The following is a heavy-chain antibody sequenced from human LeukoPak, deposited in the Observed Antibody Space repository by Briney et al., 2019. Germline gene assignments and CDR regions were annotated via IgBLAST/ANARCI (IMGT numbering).Heavy chain of an antibody. CDR1: GYTFTSYA. D-gene: IGHD3-9*01. J-gene: IGHJ4*02. CDR2: SNAGNGNT. CDR3: ARTHYDILTGYNLDY. Sequence: ASVKVSCKASGYTFTSYAMHWVRQAPGQRLEWMGWSNAGNGNTKYSQEFQGRVTITRDTSASTAYMELSSLRSEDTAVYYCARTHYDILTGYNLDYWGQGTLVTVSS. V-gene: IGHV1-3*02.